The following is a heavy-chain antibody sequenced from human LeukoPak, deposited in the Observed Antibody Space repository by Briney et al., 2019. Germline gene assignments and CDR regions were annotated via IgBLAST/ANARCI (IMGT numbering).Heavy chain of an antibody. D-gene: IGHD6-13*01. CDR2: ISAYNDNT. CDR1: GYTFTSYG. Sequence: ASVKVSCKASGYTFTSYGISWVRQAPGQGLEWMGWISAYNDNTNYAQKLQGRVTMTTDTSTSTAYMELRSLRSDDTAVYYCARIFIAADGDNWFDPWGQGTLVTVSS. CDR3: ARIFIAADGDNWFDP. V-gene: IGHV1-18*01. J-gene: IGHJ5*02.